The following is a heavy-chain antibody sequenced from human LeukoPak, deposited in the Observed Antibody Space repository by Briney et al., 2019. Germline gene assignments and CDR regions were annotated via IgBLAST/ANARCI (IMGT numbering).Heavy chain of an antibody. J-gene: IGHJ3*02. CDR2: INPNSGGT. CDR1: GYTFTGYY. Sequence: ASVKVSCKASGYTFTGYYMHWVRQAPGQGLEWMGWINPNSGGTNYAQKFQGRVTMTRDTSISTAYMELSRLRSNDTAVYYCATDYDIPDAFDIWGQGTMVTVSS. V-gene: IGHV1-2*02. D-gene: IGHD3-9*01. CDR3: ATDYDIPDAFDI.